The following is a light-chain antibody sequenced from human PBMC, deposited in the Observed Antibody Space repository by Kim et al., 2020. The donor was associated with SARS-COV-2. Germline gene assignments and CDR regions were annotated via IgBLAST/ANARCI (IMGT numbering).Light chain of an antibody. CDR3: QQYYSTPPS. CDR2: WAS. V-gene: IGKV4-1*01. CDR1: QTVLYNSNNKNY. Sequence: DIVMTQSPDSLAVSLGERATLNCKSSQTVLYNSNNKNYLAWYQQKPGQAPKLLIYWASIRESGVSDRFSGRGSETDFTLTIGSLQAEDVAVYYCQQYYSTPPSFGQGTKLEI. J-gene: IGKJ2*03.